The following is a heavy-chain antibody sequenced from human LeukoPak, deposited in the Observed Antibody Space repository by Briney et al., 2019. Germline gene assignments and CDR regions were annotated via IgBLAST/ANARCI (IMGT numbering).Heavy chain of an antibody. J-gene: IGHJ4*02. CDR1: GFTFSTYA. Sequence: GGSLRLSCAASGFTFSTYAMSWVRQASGKGLEWVSGITNNGARTDYADSVRGRFTISRDNSKNMLYLQMSSLRAEDTAVYYCAKDAVVAAGTDSRFAFWGQGTLVTVSS. CDR3: AKDAVVAAGTDSRFAF. V-gene: IGHV3-23*01. D-gene: IGHD6-13*01. CDR2: ITNNGART.